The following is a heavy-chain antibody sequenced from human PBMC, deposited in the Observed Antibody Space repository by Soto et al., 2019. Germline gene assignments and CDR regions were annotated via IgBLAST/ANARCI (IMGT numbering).Heavy chain of an antibody. CDR1: GFTFSSYG. V-gene: IGHV3-30*18. CDR3: AKDLRFGELLTFYFDY. Sequence: GGSLRLSCAASGFTFSSYGMHWVRQAPGKGLEWVAVISYDGSNKYYADSVKGRFTISRDNSKNTLYLQMNSLRAEDTAVYYCAKDLRFGELLTFYFDYWGQGTLVTSPQ. CDR2: ISYDGSNK. D-gene: IGHD3-10*01. J-gene: IGHJ4*02.